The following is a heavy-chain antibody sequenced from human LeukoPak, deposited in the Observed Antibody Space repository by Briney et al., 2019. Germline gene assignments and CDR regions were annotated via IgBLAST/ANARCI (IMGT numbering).Heavy chain of an antibody. V-gene: IGHV3-23*01. J-gene: IGHJ4*02. Sequence: GGFLRLSCAASGFTFSSYGMNWVHQAPGKGLEWVSGIGASASGISTYYADSVKGRFTISRDNSTNTLYLQMNSLRAEDKAVYYCAKDRSDNNTWYAGSHWGQGTQVTVSS. D-gene: IGHD6-13*01. CDR2: IGASASGIST. CDR1: GFTFSSYG. CDR3: AKDRSDNNTWYAGSH.